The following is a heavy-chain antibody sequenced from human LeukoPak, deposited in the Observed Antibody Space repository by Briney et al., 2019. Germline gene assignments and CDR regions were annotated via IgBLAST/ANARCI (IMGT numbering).Heavy chain of an antibody. D-gene: IGHD6-19*01. CDR1: GFTFSSYW. V-gene: IGHV3-74*01. CDR2: INTDGKST. CDR3: ARDHTPVAGVDY. J-gene: IGHJ4*02. Sequence: GGSLRLSCAASGFTFSSYWMSWVRQAPGKGLVWVSRINTDGKSTIYADSVKGRFTISRDNAKSTLYLQMNSLRADDTAVYYCARDHTPVAGVDYWGQGTLVTVSS.